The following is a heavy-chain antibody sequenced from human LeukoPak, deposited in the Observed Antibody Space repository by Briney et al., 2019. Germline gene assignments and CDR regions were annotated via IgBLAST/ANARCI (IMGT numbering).Heavy chain of an antibody. CDR3: ARGAGLLPSQYFDY. CDR2: INSDGSRT. V-gene: IGHV3-74*01. Sequence: GGSLRLSCAASGFTFSSYWMHWVRQAPGKGLVWVSHINSDGSRTNFADSVKGRFTISRDNAKNTLYLQMNSLRVEDTAVYYCARGAGLLPSQYFDYWGQGTLVTVSS. CDR1: GFTFSSYW. J-gene: IGHJ4*02. D-gene: IGHD1-26*01.